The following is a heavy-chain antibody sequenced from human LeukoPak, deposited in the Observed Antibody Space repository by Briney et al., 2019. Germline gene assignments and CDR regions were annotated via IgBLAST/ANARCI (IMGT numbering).Heavy chain of an antibody. CDR1: GFTFSSYE. CDR3: ARSGFSWRGNFDY. CDR2: ISNNGDTI. J-gene: IGHJ4*02. V-gene: IGHV3-48*03. D-gene: IGHD3-16*01. Sequence: PGGSLRLSCAASGFTFSSYEMNWVRQAPGKGLEWVSFISNNGDTITYVDSVKGRFTISRDNAKNPLYLQMNSLRAEDTAVYYCARSGFSWRGNFDYWGQGTLVTVSS.